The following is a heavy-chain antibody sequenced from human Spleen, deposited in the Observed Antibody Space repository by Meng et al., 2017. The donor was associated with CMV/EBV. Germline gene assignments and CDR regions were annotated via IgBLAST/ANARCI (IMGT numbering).Heavy chain of an antibody. Sequence: SGKASGNTFTGYDIHWVRQAPGQGVEWMGWINPNSGGTKYAQELQGRVTMTRDTSTSTVYMEVNSLRSDDTAVYYCARRNIAGVSDYWGQGTLVTVSS. CDR2: INPNSGGT. J-gene: IGHJ4*02. CDR1: GNTFTGYD. D-gene: IGHD1-26*01. V-gene: IGHV1-2*02. CDR3: ARRNIAGVSDY.